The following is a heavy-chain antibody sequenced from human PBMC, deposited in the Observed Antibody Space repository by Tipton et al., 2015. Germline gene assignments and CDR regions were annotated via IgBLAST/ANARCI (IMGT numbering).Heavy chain of an antibody. CDR3: ARALFYGGNTDWYFDL. CDR2: ISYSGTT. J-gene: IGHJ2*01. CDR1: GGSVNSANYY. V-gene: IGHV4-61*01. D-gene: IGHD4-23*01. Sequence: TLSLTCTVSGGSVNSANYYWSWIRQPPGKGLEWIGYISYSGTTNYNPSLNSRVTISVDTSKNQFSLKLTSVTAADTAVYYCARALFYGGNTDWYFDLWGRGTLVTVSS.